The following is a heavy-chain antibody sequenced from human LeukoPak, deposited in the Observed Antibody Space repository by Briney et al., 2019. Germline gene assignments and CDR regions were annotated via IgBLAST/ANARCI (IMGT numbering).Heavy chain of an antibody. J-gene: IGHJ6*03. Sequence: KSGGSLRLSCAASGFTLSSDARSWARQAPGKGLGWVSIIVGVGGRTDYADSVKGRFTISRDNSKNTLYLQMSSLRADDTAMYYCAKGRGHCINGVCHNYYYMDVWGKGTTVTVS. V-gene: IGHV3-23*01. CDR2: IVGVGGRT. D-gene: IGHD2-8*01. CDR1: GFTLSSDA. CDR3: AKGRGHCINGVCHNYYYMDV.